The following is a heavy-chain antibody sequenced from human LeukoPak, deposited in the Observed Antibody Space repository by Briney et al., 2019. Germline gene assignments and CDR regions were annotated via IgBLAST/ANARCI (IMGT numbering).Heavy chain of an antibody. CDR1: XFSSNTYS. V-gene: IGHV3-7*04. Sequence: PGGSLRLSWAADSXFSSNTYSWIRQTPGKGLEWVARMKEDGSATYYVDSVKGRFTISRDNAKRSLYLQMSSLKVEDTAVYYCARGGASHFESWGQGTLVTVSS. CDR2: MKEDGSAT. CDR3: ARGGASHFES. J-gene: IGHJ4*02. D-gene: IGHD3-16*01.